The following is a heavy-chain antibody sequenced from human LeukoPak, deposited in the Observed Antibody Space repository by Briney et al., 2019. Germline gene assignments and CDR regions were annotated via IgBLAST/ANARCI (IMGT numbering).Heavy chain of an antibody. D-gene: IGHD5-12*01. V-gene: IGHV3-15*01. CDR2: IRNDRIT. CDR3: TWMATIFTVDY. Sequence: GGPLRLSCVLSGLPFSDAWMRWLRQAPGKGLEWVGRIRNDRITDYAAPVQGRFSISRDDSKNTFYLQMNSLRTEDTGMYFCTWMATIFTVDYWGQGTLVTVSS. J-gene: IGHJ4*02. CDR1: GLPFSDAW.